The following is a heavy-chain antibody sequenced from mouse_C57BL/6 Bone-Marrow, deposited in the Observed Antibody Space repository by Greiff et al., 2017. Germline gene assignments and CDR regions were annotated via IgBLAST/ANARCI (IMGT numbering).Heavy chain of an antibody. V-gene: IGHV1-64*01. CDR1: GYTFTSYW. CDR3: ARDYGRYFDV. J-gene: IGHJ1*03. Sequence: QVQLQQPGAELVKPGASVKLSCKASGYTFTSYWMPWVKQRPGQGLEWIGMIHPTSGSTNYNEKFKSKATLTVDKSSSTAYMQLSSLTSEDSAVYYCARDYGRYFDVWGTGTTVTVSS. CDR2: IHPTSGST. D-gene: IGHD1-1*02.